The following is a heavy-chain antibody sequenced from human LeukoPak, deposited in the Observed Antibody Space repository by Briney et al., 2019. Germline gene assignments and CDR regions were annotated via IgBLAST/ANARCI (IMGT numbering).Heavy chain of an antibody. D-gene: IGHD3-10*01. CDR1: GGSFSGYY. CDR2: IYYSGST. V-gene: IGHV4-30-4*01. J-gene: IGHJ4*02. CDR3: ARAEITMVRGVTTPTTIDY. Sequence: SETLSLTCAVYGGSFSGYYWSWIRQPPGKGLEWIGYIYYSGSTYYNPSLKSRVTISVDTSKNQFSLKLSSVTAADTAVYYCARAEITMVRGVTTPTTIDYWGQGTLVTVSS.